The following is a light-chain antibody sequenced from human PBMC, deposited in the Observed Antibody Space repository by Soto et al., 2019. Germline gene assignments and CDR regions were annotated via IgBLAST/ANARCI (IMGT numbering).Light chain of an antibody. CDR1: RSVSSH. V-gene: IGKV3-15*01. CDR2: GAS. Sequence: VMTPYSSTLSVSPWARATLSCRASRSVSSHLAGYQQKPGQAPSLLIYGASTRATGIPARFSGSGSWTNFILTISSLQPEDFAVTYCQHYNNGPSTFGQGTQVEI. CDR3: QHYNNGPST. J-gene: IGKJ4*01.